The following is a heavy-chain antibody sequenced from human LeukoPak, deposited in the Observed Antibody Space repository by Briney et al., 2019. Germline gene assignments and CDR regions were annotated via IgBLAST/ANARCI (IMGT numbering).Heavy chain of an antibody. V-gene: IGHV3-30-3*01. CDR2: ISYDGSNK. CDR3: ARGGYYDFWSGYLAPYAFDI. CDR1: GFTFSSYA. J-gene: IGHJ3*02. D-gene: IGHD3-3*01. Sequence: GRSLRLSCAASGFTFSSYAMHWVRQAPGKGLEWVAVISYDGSNKYYADSVKGRFTISRDNSKNTLYLQMNSLRAEDTAVYYCARGGYYDFWSGYLAPYAFDIWGQGTMVTVSS.